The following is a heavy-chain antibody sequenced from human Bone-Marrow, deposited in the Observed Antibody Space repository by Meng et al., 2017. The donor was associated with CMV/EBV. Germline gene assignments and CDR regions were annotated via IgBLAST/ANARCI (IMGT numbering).Heavy chain of an antibody. CDR1: GYTFTNYD. D-gene: IGHD2-2*01. V-gene: IGHV1-8*03. CDR3: ARDRIPAAAHYYYYYGMDV. J-gene: IGHJ6*01. CDR2: MNPDSGNT. Sequence: ASVKVSCKASGYTFTNYDINWLRQASGQGLEWMGWMNPDSGNTGSAQKFQGRLTIMRNTALNTTYMELTSLRSEDTAIYFCARDRIPAAAHYYYYYGMDVWGQGTTVTGSS.